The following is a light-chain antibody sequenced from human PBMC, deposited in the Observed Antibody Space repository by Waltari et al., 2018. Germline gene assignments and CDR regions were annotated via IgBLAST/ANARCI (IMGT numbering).Light chain of an antibody. J-gene: IGKJ2*01. V-gene: IGKV3-15*01. CDR2: GAS. CDR1: QSIYSN. Sequence: SVSPGERATLSCRASQSIYSNLAWYQQKPGQAPRLLIYGASTRATGIPARFSGSGSGTEFTLTISSLQSEDFAVYYCQQYSQYYTFAQGTKLEIK. CDR3: QQYSQYYT.